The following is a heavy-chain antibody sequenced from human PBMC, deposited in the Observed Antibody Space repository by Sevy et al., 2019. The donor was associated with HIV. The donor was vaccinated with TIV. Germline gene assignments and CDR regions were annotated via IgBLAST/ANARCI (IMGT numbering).Heavy chain of an antibody. CDR2: ISGSGGST. CDR3: AKVSKVSPLRFLEWDHFDY. V-gene: IGHV3-23*01. Sequence: GGSLRLSCAASGFTFSSYSMNWVRQAPGKGLEWVSAISGSGGSTYYADSVKGRFTISRDNSKNTLYLQMNSLRAEDTAVYYCAKVSKVSPLRFLEWDHFDYWGQGTLVTVSS. CDR1: GFTFSSYS. D-gene: IGHD3-3*01. J-gene: IGHJ4*02.